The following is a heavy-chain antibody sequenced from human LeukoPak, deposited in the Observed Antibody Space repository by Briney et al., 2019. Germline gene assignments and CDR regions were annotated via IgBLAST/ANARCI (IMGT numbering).Heavy chain of an antibody. D-gene: IGHD2-8*01. J-gene: IGHJ4*02. V-gene: IGHV3-23*01. Sequence: PGGSLRLSCTTSGFAFSNYAMNWVRQAPGKGAEWVSGISGFNTYYADSVKGRCTIFRDNSKNVLYLQMDRLRAEDTAVYSCAKDVCTSPRCLLYFDSWGQGTLVTVSS. CDR2: ISGFNT. CDR1: GFAFSNYA. CDR3: AKDVCTSPRCLLYFDS.